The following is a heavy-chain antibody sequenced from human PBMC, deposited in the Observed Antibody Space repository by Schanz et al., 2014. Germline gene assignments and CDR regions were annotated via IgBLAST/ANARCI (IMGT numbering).Heavy chain of an antibody. CDR1: GYTFTSYG. V-gene: IGHV1-69*09. Sequence: QVLQVQSGAEVKKPGPSVKVSCKASGYTFTSYGISWVRQAPGQGLEWMGRVIPILGVTHYAQKFQGRVTITADKSTTTAYMELNSLNSDDTAVYYCATLDYADSVSWGQGTLVTVSS. D-gene: IGHD4-17*01. CDR2: VIPILGVT. CDR3: ATLDYADSVS. J-gene: IGHJ5*02.